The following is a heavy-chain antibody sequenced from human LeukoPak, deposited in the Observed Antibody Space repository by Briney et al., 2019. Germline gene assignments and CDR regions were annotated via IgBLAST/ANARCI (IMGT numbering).Heavy chain of an antibody. D-gene: IGHD3-22*01. J-gene: IGHJ4*02. CDR3: AKTRDSSDYYFDY. Sequence: GGSMTLASAAYGFTFNSYGMHWVRQPPGKGLEWVALISYDGNNKYYADSVKGRFTISRDNSKNTLYLQMNSLRAEDTAVYYCAKTRDSSDYYFDYWGQGTLVTVSS. CDR1: GFTFNSYG. CDR2: ISYDGNNK. V-gene: IGHV3-30*18.